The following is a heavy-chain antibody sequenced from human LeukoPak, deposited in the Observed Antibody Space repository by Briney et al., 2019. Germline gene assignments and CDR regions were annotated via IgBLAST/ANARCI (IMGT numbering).Heavy chain of an antibody. D-gene: IGHD6-19*01. CDR3: TLIAVAHYYFDY. V-gene: IGHV4-34*01. J-gene: IGHJ4*02. CDR1: GGSISSYY. Sequence: PSETLSLTCTVSGGSISSYYWSWIRQPPGKGLEWIGEINHSGSTNYNPSLKSRVTISVDTSKNQFSLKLSSVTAADTAVYYCTLIAVAHYYFDYWGQGTLVTVSS. CDR2: INHSGST.